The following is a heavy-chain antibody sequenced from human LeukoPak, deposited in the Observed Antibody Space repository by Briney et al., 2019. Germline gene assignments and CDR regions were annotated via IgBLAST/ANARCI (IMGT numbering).Heavy chain of an antibody. Sequence: GSLRLSCAASGFTFSSYGVSWVRQAPGKGLEWIGSIYYSGNTYYNASLKSQVSISIDTSKNQFSLRLTSVIAADTAVYYCARQTGSGLFILPGGQGTLVTVSS. D-gene: IGHD3/OR15-3a*01. CDR1: GFTFSSYG. J-gene: IGHJ4*02. CDR3: ARQTGSGLFILP. V-gene: IGHV4-39*01. CDR2: IYYSGNT.